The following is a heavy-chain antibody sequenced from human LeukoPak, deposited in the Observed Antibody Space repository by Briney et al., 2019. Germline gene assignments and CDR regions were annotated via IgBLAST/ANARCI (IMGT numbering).Heavy chain of an antibody. CDR2: ICYSGST. CDR1: GGSISSSSYY. D-gene: IGHD3-3*01. V-gene: IGHV4-39*01. J-gene: IGHJ5*02. Sequence: SETLSLTCTVSGGSISSSSYYWGWIRQPPGKGLEWIGSICYSGSTYYNPSLKSRVTISVDTSKNQFSLKLSSVTAADTAVYYCARHQGITIFGVVRNWFDPWGQGTLVTVSS. CDR3: ARHQGITIFGVVRNWFDP.